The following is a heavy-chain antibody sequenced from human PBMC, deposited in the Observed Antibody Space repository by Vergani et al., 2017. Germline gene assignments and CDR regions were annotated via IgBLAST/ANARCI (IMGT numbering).Heavy chain of an antibody. V-gene: IGHV3-23*01. CDR3: ARAYSSGWGTYYYYGMDV. CDR1: GFTFSSYA. CDR2: ISGSGGST. D-gene: IGHD6-19*01. J-gene: IGHJ6*02. Sequence: EVQLLESGGGLVQPGGSLRLSCAASGFTFSSYAMSWVRQAPGKGLEWVSAISGSGGSTYYADSVKGRFTISRDNSKNTLYLQMNSLRAEDTAVYYCARAYSSGWGTYYYYGMDVWGQXP.